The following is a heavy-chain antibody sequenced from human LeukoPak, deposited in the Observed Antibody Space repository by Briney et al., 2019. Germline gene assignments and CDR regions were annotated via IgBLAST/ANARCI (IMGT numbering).Heavy chain of an antibody. V-gene: IGHV1-24*01. CDR3: ATWGYCSGGSCYPYYFDY. CDR2: FDPEDGET. D-gene: IGHD2-15*01. J-gene: IGHJ4*02. Sequence: GASVNLSCKVSGYTLTELSLHWVRQAPGKGLEWMGGFDPEDGETIYAQKIQGRVTMTEDTSTDTAYMELSSLRSEDTAGYYCATWGYCSGGSCYPYYFDYWGQGTLVTVSS. CDR1: GYTLTELS.